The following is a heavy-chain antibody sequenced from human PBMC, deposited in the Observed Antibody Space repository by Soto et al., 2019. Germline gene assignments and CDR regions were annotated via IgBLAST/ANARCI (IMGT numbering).Heavy chain of an antibody. CDR1: GFTFSSYA. J-gene: IGHJ4*02. V-gene: IGHV3-23*01. CDR3: AKRGIVGATEFDS. D-gene: IGHD1-26*01. Sequence: PGGALRLSCVASGFTFSSYAMNWVRRAPGKGLEWVSTLTGSSDATYYADSVKGRFPISRDNSKNTLFLQMNSLRAEDTALYFCAKRGIVGATEFDSLGEGTLVPV. CDR2: LTGSSDAT.